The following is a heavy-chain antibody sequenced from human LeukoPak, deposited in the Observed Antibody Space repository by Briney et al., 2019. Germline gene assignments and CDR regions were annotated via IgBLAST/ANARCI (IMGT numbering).Heavy chain of an antibody. J-gene: IGHJ5*02. CDR2: IVAGGST. CDR3: AKQIYLGWFDP. CDR1: GFTFSSYS. V-gene: IGHV3-23*01. D-gene: IGHD7-27*01. Sequence: GGSLRLSCAASGFTFSSYSMNWVRQAPGKGLEWVSTIVAGGSTYYAYSVKGRFTISRDNSKKTLYLQMNSLRVEDTAVYYCAKQIYLGWFDPWGQGTLVAVSS.